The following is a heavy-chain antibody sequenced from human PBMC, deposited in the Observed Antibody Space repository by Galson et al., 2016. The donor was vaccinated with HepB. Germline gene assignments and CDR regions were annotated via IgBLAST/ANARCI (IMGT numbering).Heavy chain of an antibody. D-gene: IGHD3-10*01. Sequence: TLSLTCTVSGGSISSGGYYWSWIRQHPGKGLEWIGYIYHSGSTHYNPSLKSRVSISVDTSKNQFSLRLSSVTAAYTAVYYCARDRSSGSGSFGYWGQGTLVTVSS. J-gene: IGHJ4*02. CDR3: ARDRSSGSGSFGY. CDR1: GGSISSGGYY. CDR2: IYHSGST. V-gene: IGHV4-31*03.